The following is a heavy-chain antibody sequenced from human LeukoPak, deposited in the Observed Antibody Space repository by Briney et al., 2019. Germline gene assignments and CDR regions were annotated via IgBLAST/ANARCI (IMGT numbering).Heavy chain of an antibody. CDR3: VKDWGVLPDYTADGFDI. J-gene: IGHJ3*02. V-gene: IGHV3-7*01. Sequence: GGSLRLSCVASGFNISPFWMTWVRQAPDKGLEWVANIRGDGSRLYYVDSVKGRFTISRDNSQNTLHLQMNSLRVEDTAVYYCVKDWGVLPDYTADGFDIWGLGTMVTVS. CDR2: IRGDGSRL. D-gene: IGHD3-10*01. CDR1: GFNISPFW.